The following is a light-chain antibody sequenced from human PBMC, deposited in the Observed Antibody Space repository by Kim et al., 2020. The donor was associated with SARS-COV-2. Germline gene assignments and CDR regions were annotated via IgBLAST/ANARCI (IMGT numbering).Light chain of an antibody. J-gene: IGKJ3*01. CDR1: QDINNW. CDR2: GAS. V-gene: IGKV1-12*02. Sequence: DIQMTQSPSYVSVSAGGRVTITCRASQDINNWLAWYQHKPGKAPKLLIFGASTLQSGVPARFSGSGSGTDFTLSISSLQPEDFATYYCQQANSFPFTFGPGTKVDIK. CDR3: QQANSFPFT.